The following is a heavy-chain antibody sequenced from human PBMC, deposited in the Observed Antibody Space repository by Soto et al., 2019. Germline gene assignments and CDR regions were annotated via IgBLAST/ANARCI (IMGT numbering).Heavy chain of an antibody. V-gene: IGHV3-7*01. CDR2: INQDGSEK. D-gene: IGHD4-4*01. Sequence: QPVGSLRLSCAASGFTFSRYWMSWVRQAPGKGLEWVANINQDGSEKNYVDSVKGRFTISRDNAKNSLYLQMNSLGAEDTAVYYCAASAYSNYGYWGQGTLVTVSS. CDR1: GFTFSRYW. CDR3: AASAYSNYGY. J-gene: IGHJ4*02.